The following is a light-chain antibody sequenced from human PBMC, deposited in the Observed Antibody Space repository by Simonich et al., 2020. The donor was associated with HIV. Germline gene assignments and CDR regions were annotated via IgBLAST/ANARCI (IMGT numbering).Light chain of an antibody. V-gene: IGKV2-28*01. J-gene: IGKJ3*01. Sequence: DIVMTQSPLSLPVTPGEPASISCRSIQSLLASNGYNYLDWYLQKSGQSPQLLIYLGSNRASGVPDRFSGSGSGTDFTLKISRVEADDVGVYYCMQARQTPFTFGPGTKVDIK. CDR3: MQARQTPFT. CDR1: QSLLASNGYNY. CDR2: LGS.